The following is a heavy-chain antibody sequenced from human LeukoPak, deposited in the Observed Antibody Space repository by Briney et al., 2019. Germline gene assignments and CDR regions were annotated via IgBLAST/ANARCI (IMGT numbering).Heavy chain of an antibody. Sequence: GGSLRLSCLVSGLTFSPYWMHWLRQAPGRGLVWVSRDNSDGTGTNYADSVQGRFTISRDNAKNTLYLQMNSLRAEDTAVYYCARAYGGNLLDHWGQGTLVTVSS. J-gene: IGHJ4*02. CDR2: DNSDGTGT. D-gene: IGHD4/OR15-4a*01. CDR1: GLTFSPYW. CDR3: ARAYGGNLLDH. V-gene: IGHV3-74*01.